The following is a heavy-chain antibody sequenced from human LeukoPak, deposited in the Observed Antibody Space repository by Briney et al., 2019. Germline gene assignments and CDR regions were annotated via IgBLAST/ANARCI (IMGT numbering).Heavy chain of an antibody. Sequence: QSGGSLRLSCAASGITLSGYWMPWFRQAPGKGPVWVSRIHSNGRSTDYADSVKGRFTISRDNAKNTLYLQMNSLRVEDTAVYFCARDPMIAGDYWGQGTLVTVST. CDR2: IHSNGRST. V-gene: IGHV3-74*01. J-gene: IGHJ4*02. D-gene: IGHD2-21*01. CDR1: GITLSGYW. CDR3: ARDPMIAGDY.